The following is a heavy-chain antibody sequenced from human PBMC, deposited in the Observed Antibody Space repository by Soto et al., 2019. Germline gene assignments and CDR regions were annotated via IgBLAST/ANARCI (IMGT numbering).Heavy chain of an antibody. CDR2: ISGSGGST. V-gene: IGHV3-23*01. CDR1: GFTFSSYA. J-gene: IGHJ6*02. Sequence: GGSLRLSCAASGFTFSSYAMSWVRQAPGKGLEWVSAISGSGGSTYYADSVKGRFTISRDNSKNTLYLQMNSLRAEDTAVYYCAGGTYYYGSGSYFVYYYYGMDVWGQGTTVTVSS. CDR3: AGGTYYYGSGSYFVYYYYGMDV. D-gene: IGHD3-10*01.